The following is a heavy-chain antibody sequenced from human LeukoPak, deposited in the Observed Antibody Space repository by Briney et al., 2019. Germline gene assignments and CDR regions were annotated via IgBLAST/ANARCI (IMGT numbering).Heavy chain of an antibody. J-gene: IGHJ4*02. Sequence: GGSLRLSCAASGFTFSSYGMHWVRQAPGKGLEWVAVIWYDGSNKYYADSVKGRFTISRDNSKNTLYLQMNSLRAEDTAVYYCARGNSGYSYGRYYFDYLGQGTLVTVSS. CDR3: ARGNSGYSYGRYYFDY. D-gene: IGHD5-18*01. V-gene: IGHV3-33*01. CDR2: IWYDGSNK. CDR1: GFTFSSYG.